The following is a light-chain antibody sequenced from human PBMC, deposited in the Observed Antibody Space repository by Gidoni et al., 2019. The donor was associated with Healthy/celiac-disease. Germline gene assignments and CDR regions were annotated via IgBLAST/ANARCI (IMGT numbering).Light chain of an antibody. CDR3: QKLNSYPRN. CDR1: QGISSY. V-gene: IGKV1-9*01. CDR2: AAS. J-gene: IGKJ5*01. Sequence: IQLTQSPSFLSASVGDRVTINCRASQGISSYLAWYQQKPGKAPKLLIYAASTLQRGVPSRFSGSGSGTEFTLTISSLQPEDFATYYCQKLNSYPRNFGQXTRLEIK.